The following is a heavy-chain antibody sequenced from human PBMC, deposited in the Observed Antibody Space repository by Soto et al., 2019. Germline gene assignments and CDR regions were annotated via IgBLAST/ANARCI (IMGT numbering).Heavy chain of an antibody. CDR1: GGSISSGGYY. CDR2: IYYSGST. D-gene: IGHD5-12*01. CDR3: ARGPYSLVATEFDY. Sequence: SETLSLTCTVSGGSISSGGYYWSWIRQHPGKGLEWIGYIYYSGSTYYNPSLKSRVTISVDTSKNQFSLKLSSVTAADTAVYYCARGPYSLVATEFDYWGQGTLVTVSS. J-gene: IGHJ4*02. V-gene: IGHV4-31*03.